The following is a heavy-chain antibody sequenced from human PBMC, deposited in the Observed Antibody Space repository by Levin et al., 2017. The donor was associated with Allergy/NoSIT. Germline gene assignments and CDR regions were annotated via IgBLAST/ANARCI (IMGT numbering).Heavy chain of an antibody. J-gene: IGHJ4*02. CDR1: GGSITNYY. Sequence: SETLSLNCTVSGGSITNYYWSWIRQPPGKGLEWIGYIYYSGSTRYNPSLKSRVTISVDTSKNQFSLELNSVTAADTAVYYCARYDSSGYYLIYWGQGTLVAVSS. V-gene: IGHV4-59*01. D-gene: IGHD3-22*01. CDR2: IYYSGST. CDR3: ARYDSSGYYLIY.